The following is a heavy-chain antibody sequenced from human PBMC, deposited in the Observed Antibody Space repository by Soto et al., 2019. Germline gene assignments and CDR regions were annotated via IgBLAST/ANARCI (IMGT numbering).Heavy chain of an antibody. D-gene: IGHD2-8*01. CDR3: ARGPYCTNGVCYGGKDDRFDP. CDR1: GYTFTSYY. V-gene: IGHV1-46*01. J-gene: IGHJ5*02. Sequence: GASVKVSCKASGYTFTSYYMHWVRQAPGQGLEWMGIINPSGGSTSYAQKFQGRVTMTRDTSTSTVYMELSSLRSEDTAVYYCARGPYCTNGVCYGGKDDRFDPWGQGTLVTVSS. CDR2: INPSGGST.